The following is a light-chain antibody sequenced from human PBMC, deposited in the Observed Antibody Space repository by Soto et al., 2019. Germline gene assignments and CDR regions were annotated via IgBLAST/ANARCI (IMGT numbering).Light chain of an antibody. V-gene: IGLV2-14*01. CDR2: EVS. J-gene: IGLJ1*01. CDR1: SSDVGGYHY. Sequence: QYALTQPASVSGSPGQSITISCTGTSSDVGGYHYVSWYQQHPGKAPKLMIYEVSNRPSGVSNRFSGSKSGNTASLTISGLQAEDEADYFCSSYGSTSTRYVFGTGTKVTVL. CDR3: SSYGSTSTRYV.